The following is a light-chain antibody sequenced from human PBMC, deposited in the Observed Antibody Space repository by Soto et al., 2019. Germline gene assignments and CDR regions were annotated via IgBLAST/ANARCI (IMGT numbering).Light chain of an antibody. Sequence: AIQLTQSPSSLSAYVGDSVSITCRASQGISSALAWYQQKPGRAPKLLIYDASSLERGVPSRFSGSRSGTDFTLNVSSLQPEDFATYYCQQFDDYPFTFGPGTKVDIK. V-gene: IGKV1D-13*01. CDR3: QQFDDYPFT. J-gene: IGKJ3*01. CDR1: QGISSA. CDR2: DAS.